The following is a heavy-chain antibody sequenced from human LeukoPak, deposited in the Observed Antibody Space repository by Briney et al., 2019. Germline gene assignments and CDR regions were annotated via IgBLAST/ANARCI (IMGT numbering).Heavy chain of an antibody. D-gene: IGHD2-15*01. J-gene: IGHJ4*02. V-gene: IGHV4-34*01. CDR3: ARGLSGFVVVVAARHFDY. CDR2: IKSSGST. CDR1: GGSFSGSY. Sequence: PSETLSLTCAVSGGSFSGSYWSWIRQPPGKGLEWIGQIKSSGSTNYNPSLEDSFTISVITSKSYFSLKLGSVTAAETAVYYCARGLSGFVVVVAARHFDYWGQGNLVTVSS.